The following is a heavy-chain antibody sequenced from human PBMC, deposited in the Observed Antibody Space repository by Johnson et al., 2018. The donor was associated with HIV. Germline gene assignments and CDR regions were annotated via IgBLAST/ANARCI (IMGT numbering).Heavy chain of an antibody. J-gene: IGHJ3*02. CDR3: ARSMRNLAFDI. V-gene: IGHV3-7*03. CDR1: GFTFSSYW. Sequence: VQLVESGGGLVQPGGSLRLSCAASGFTFSSYWMSWVRQAPGKGLEWVANIKQDGSEKYYVDSVKGRFTISRDNAKNSLYLQMNSLRAEDTALYYCARSMRNLAFDIWGQGTMVTVSS. CDR2: IKQDGSEK.